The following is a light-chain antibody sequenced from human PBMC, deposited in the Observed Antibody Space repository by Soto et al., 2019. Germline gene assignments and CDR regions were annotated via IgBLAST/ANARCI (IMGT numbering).Light chain of an antibody. V-gene: IGLV1-44*01. Sequence: QSALTQSPSASGTPGQRVIISCSGSSSNIGSNTVSWYQQFPGTAPKLLIYSDDQRPSWVPGRFSASKSGASASLAISGLQSEDEALYYCASWDDSLNVVFGGGTKLTVL. CDR3: ASWDDSLNVV. J-gene: IGLJ2*01. CDR2: SDD. CDR1: SSNIGSNT.